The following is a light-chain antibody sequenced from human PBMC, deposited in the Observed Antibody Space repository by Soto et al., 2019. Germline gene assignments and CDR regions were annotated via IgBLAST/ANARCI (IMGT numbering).Light chain of an antibody. CDR3: QQYGSSRT. CDR1: QSVRSSD. Sequence: EIVLTQSPVTLSLSPGERATLSCRASQSVRSSDLAWYQQKPGQAPRLLIYGASSKATGIPDRFSGSWSGTDFTLTISRLEPEDFAIYYCQQYGSSRTFGQGTKVESK. V-gene: IGKV3-20*01. J-gene: IGKJ1*01. CDR2: GAS.